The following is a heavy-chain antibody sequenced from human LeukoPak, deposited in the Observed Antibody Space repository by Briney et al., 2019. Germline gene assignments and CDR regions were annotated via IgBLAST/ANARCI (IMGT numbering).Heavy chain of an antibody. CDR3: ARDTTRRYCSSTSCYVAYYYGMDV. CDR1: GFTFSSYA. CDR2: ISGGGRT. J-gene: IGHJ6*02. Sequence: GGSLRLSCAASGFTFSSYAMSWVRQAPGKGLECVSIISGGGRTYDADSVKGRFTISRDNAKNSLYLQMNSLRAEDTAVYYCARDTTRRYCSSTSCYVAYYYGMDVWGQGTTVTVSS. V-gene: IGHV3-23*01. D-gene: IGHD2-2*01.